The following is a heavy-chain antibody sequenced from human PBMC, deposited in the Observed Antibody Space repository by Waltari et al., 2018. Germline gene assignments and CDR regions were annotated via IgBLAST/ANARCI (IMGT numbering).Heavy chain of an antibody. Sequence: QVQLQQSGAGLVRPSEILSLTCDVFGGSFPGFYWGWIRQTPEKGLEWIGEVIHSGGTVYNPSLESRVTISIDTSKNQFSLRLTSVTAADTAVYFCARGKLNFDVWGQGAQVTVSS. V-gene: IGHV4-34*12. CDR3: ARGKLNFDV. CDR1: GGSFPGFY. J-gene: IGHJ4*02. CDR2: VIHSGGT.